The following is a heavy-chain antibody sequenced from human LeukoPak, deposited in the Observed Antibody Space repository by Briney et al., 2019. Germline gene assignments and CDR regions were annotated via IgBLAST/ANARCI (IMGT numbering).Heavy chain of an antibody. CDR1: GSTFSSYA. Sequence: PGRSLRLSCAASGSTFSSYAMHWVRQAPGKGLELVALISYEGSDEYYADSVKGRFTISRDNSKNTLYLQMNSLRAEDTAVYYCAKDRHYESNVLGYWGQGTLVTVSS. CDR3: AKDRHYESNVLGY. CDR2: ISYEGSDE. J-gene: IGHJ4*02. V-gene: IGHV3-30*18. D-gene: IGHD3-22*01.